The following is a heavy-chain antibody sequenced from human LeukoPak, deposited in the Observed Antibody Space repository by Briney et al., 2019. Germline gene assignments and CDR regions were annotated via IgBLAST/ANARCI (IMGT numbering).Heavy chain of an antibody. V-gene: IGHV4-34*01. D-gene: IGHD3-22*01. CDR3: AGPPYYYDSSGYYPRGGDY. CDR2: INHSGST. CDR1: GGSFSGYY. J-gene: IGHJ4*02. Sequence: SETLSLTCAVYGGSFSGYYWSWIRPPPGKGLEWIGEINHSGSTNYNPSLKSRVTISVDTSKNQFSLKLSSVTAADTAVYYCAGPPYYYDSSGYYPRGGDYWGQGTLVTVSS.